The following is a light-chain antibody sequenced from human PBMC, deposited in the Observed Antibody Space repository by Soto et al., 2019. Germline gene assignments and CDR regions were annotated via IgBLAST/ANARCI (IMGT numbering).Light chain of an antibody. V-gene: IGLV2-8*01. J-gene: IGLJ2*01. CDR3: SAYAGNNNPVI. CDR1: SSDVGGHNF. Sequence: QSVLTQPPSASGSPGQSVTISCTGTSSDVGGHNFVSWYQQHPGKAPKFLIYEVTKRPSGVPDRFSGSKSGITASLTVSGLQADDEAYYHCSAYAGNNNPVIFGGGTQLTVL. CDR2: EVT.